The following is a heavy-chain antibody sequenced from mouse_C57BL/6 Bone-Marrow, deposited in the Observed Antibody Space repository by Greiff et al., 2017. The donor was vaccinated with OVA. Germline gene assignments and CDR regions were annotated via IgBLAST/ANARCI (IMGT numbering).Heavy chain of an antibody. V-gene: IGHV3-6*01. Sequence: EVQLVESGPGLVKPSQSLSLTCSVTGYSITSGYYWNWIRQFPGNKLEWMGYISYDGSNNYNPSLKNRISINRDTSKNQFFLKLNSVTTEDTATYYCARRDYGSSYLFDYWGQGTTLTVSS. J-gene: IGHJ2*01. CDR2: ISYDGSN. D-gene: IGHD1-1*01. CDR3: ARRDYGSSYLFDY. CDR1: GYSITSGYY.